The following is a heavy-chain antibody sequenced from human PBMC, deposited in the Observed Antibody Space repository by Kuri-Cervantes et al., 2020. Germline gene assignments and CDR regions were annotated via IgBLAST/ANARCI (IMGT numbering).Heavy chain of an antibody. CDR1: GFTFSSYW. CDR3: AAGMIVVAKTPAP. J-gene: IGHJ5*02. Sequence: GESRKSSGAASGFTFSSYWMSWVRQAPGKGLEWVANIKQDRSEKYYADSVKGRFTISRDNAKNSLYLQMNSLRAEDTAVYYCAAGMIVVAKTPAPWGQGTLVTVSS. D-gene: IGHD3-22*01. V-gene: IGHV3-7*01. CDR2: IKQDRSEK.